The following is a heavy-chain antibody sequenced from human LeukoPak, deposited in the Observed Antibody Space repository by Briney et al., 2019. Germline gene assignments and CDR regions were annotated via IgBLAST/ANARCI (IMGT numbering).Heavy chain of an antibody. J-gene: IGHJ4*02. CDR2: ISNSGNTI. V-gene: IGHV3-48*03. D-gene: IGHD2-2*01. CDR3: VRAPGPAAPFDY. Sequence: GGSLRLSCAASGFTFSSYEMNWVRQAPGKGLEWVSYISNSGNTIYYADSVKGRFTISRDNAKNSLYLQMNSLRAEDTAVYYCVRAPGPAAPFDYWGQGTLVTVSS. CDR1: GFTFSSYE.